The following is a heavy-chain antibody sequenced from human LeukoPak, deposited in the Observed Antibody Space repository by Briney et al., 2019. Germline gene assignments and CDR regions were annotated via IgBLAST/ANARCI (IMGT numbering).Heavy chain of an antibody. J-gene: IGHJ4*02. CDR1: GFTFSGYA. CDR2: ISSNGGRT. Sequence: PGGSLRLSCAASGFTFSGYAMNWVRQAPGKGLEYVSAISSNGGRTYYADSVKGRFTISRDNSKNTLYLQMASLRAEDMSVYYCARVGDVDYFDYRGQGALVTVSS. D-gene: IGHD1-26*01. V-gene: IGHV3-64*02. CDR3: ARVGDVDYFDY.